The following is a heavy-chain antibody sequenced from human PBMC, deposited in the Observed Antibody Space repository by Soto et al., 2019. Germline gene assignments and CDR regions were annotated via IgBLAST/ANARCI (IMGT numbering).Heavy chain of an antibody. CDR3: ARAALKWLVPLDAFDI. Sequence: PSQTLSLTCAISGDSVSSNSAAWNWIRQSPSRGLEWLGRTYYRSKWYNDYAVSVKSRITINPDTSKNQFSLQLNSVTPEDTAVYYCARAALKWLVPLDAFDIWGQGTMVTVSS. V-gene: IGHV6-1*01. CDR1: GDSVSSNSAA. CDR2: TYYRSKWYN. D-gene: IGHD6-19*01. J-gene: IGHJ3*02.